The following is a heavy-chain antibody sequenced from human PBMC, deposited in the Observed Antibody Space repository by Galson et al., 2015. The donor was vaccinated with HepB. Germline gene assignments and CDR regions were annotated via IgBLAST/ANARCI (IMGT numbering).Heavy chain of an antibody. CDR1: GGSISSSSYY. J-gene: IGHJ3*02. V-gene: IGHV4-39*01. D-gene: IGHD3-10*01. CDR2: IYYSGST. CDR3: ARGVLLWFGDPDAFDI. Sequence: SLTCTVSGGSISSSSYYWGWIRQPPGKGLEWIGSIYYSGSTYYNPSLKSRVTISVDTSKNQFSLKLSSVTAADTAVYYCARGVLLWFGDPDAFDIWGQGTMVTVSS.